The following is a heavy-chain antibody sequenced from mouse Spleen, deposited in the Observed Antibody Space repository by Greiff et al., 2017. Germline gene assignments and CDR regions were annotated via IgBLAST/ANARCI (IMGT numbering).Heavy chain of an antibody. D-gene: IGHD2-14*01. Sequence: QVQLQQPGAELVKPGASVKMSCKASGYTFTSYWITWVKQRPGQGLEWIGDIYPGSGSTNYNEKFKSKATLTVDTSSSTAYMQLSSLTSEDSAVYYCARAYYRYDGMFAYWGQGTLVTVSA. CDR2: IYPGSGST. J-gene: IGHJ3*01. V-gene: IGHV1-55*01. CDR1: GYTFTSYW. CDR3: ARAYYRYDGMFAY.